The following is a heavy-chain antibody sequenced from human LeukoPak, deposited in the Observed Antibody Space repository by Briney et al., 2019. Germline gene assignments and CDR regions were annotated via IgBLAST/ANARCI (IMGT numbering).Heavy chain of an antibody. CDR3: AKELTGGSFDY. D-gene: IGHD3-16*01. Sequence: PGRSLRLSCAASGFTFDDYAMHWVRQAPGKGLEWVSGISWNSGSIGYADSVKGRFTISRDNAKNSLYLQMNNLRAEDMALYYCAKELTGGSFDYWGQGTLVTVSS. J-gene: IGHJ4*02. CDR1: GFTFDDYA. CDR2: ISWNSGSI. V-gene: IGHV3-9*03.